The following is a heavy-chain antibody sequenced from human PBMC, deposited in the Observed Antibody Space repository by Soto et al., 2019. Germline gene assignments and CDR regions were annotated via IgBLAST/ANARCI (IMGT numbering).Heavy chain of an antibody. CDR2: IYYSGRT. D-gene: IGHD6-19*01. V-gene: IGHV4-59*01. CDR1: GGSISSYY. J-gene: IGHJ5*02. Sequence: PSETLSLTCTVSGGSISSYYWSWIRQPPGKGLEWIGYIYYSGRTNYNPPLKSRVTISVDTSKNQFSLKLSSVTAADTAVYYCARSPYSSGWYWFDPWGQGTLVTVSS. CDR3: ARSPYSSGWYWFDP.